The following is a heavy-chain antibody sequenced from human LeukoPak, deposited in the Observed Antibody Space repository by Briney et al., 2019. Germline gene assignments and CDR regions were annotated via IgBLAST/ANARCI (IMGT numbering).Heavy chain of an antibody. V-gene: IGHV3-23*01. J-gene: IGHJ4*02. CDR3: AKGVFGVNRAFDY. CDR1: GFTFNTCA. Sequence: GGSLRLSCEASGFTFNTCAMSWVRQPPGKGLEWVWAISESGSGTYYADSVNGRLTIFRDNSKNTLYLQTNSLRVDDTALYYCAKGVFGVNRAFDYWGQGTLVTVSS. D-gene: IGHD3-3*01. CDR2: ISESGSGT.